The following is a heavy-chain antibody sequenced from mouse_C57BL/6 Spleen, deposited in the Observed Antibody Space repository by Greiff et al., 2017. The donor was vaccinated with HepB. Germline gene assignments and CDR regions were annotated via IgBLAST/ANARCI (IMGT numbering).Heavy chain of an antibody. V-gene: IGHV1-85*01. CDR3: AREGGYYFDY. CDR1: GYTFTSYA. J-gene: IGHJ2*01. CDR2: IYPRDGST. D-gene: IGHD1-1*02. Sequence: VQLQQSGPELVKPGASVTLSCPASGYTFTSYAINWVKQRPGQGLEWIGWIYPRDGSTKYNEKFKGKATLTVDTSSSTAYMELHSLTSEDSAVYFCAREGGYYFDYWGQGTTLTVSS.